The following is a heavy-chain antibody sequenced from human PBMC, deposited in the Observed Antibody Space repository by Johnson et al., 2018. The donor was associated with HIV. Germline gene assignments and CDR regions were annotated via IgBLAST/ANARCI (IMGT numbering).Heavy chain of an antibody. CDR3: ARERDTDMAGDAFDI. CDR2: INWNGGNT. Sequence: VQLVESGGVVVQPGGSLRLSCAASGFTFDDYAMHWVRQAPGKGLEWVSGINWNGGNTANADFVKGRFTISRDNVKNSLYLEMNSLRAEDTALYYCARERDTDMAGDAFDIWGQGTMVTVSS. J-gene: IGHJ3*02. D-gene: IGHD5-18*01. CDR1: GFTFDDYA. V-gene: IGHV3-20*04.